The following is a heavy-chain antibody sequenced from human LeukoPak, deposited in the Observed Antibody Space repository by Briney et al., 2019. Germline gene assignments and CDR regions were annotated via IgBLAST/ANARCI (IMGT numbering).Heavy chain of an antibody. CDR1: GGTFSSYA. V-gene: IGHV1-69*13. CDR3: ARGGGLRGYYYYYYMDV. Sequence: SVKVSCKASGGTFSSYAINWVRQAPGQGLEWMGGIIPISSTANYAQKFQGRVTITADESTSTAYMELSSLRSEDTAVYYCARGGGLRGYYYYYYMDVWGKGTTVTISS. J-gene: IGHJ6*03. D-gene: IGHD4-17*01. CDR2: IIPISSTA.